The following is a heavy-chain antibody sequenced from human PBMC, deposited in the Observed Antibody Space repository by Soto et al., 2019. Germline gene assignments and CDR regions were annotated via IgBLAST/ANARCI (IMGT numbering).Heavy chain of an antibody. CDR3: AARRDGYNFGY. V-gene: IGHV4-59*01. J-gene: IGHJ4*02. CDR1: GGSISSYY. Sequence: TLSLTCTVSGGSISSYYWSWIRQPPGKGLEWIGYIYYSGSTNYNPSLKSRVTISVDTSKNQFSLKLSSVTAADTAVYYCAARRDGYNFGYWGQGTLVTVSS. D-gene: IGHD5-12*01. CDR2: IYYSGST.